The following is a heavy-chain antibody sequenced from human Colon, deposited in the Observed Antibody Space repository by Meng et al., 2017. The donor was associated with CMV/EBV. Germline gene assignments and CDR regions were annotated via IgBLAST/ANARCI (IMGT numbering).Heavy chain of an antibody. CDR3: ARDSNGYSDYAHWFDA. Sequence: GESLKISCAASGFTSSSFGMNWVRQAPGKGLEWVSSISTISGFMYYADSVRGRFTISRDNAKNSVYLQMNNLRAEDTAVYYCARDSNGYSDYAHWFDAWGQGTLVTVSS. V-gene: IGHV3-21*01. CDR2: ISTISGFM. CDR1: GFTSSSFG. D-gene: IGHD4-11*01. J-gene: IGHJ5*02.